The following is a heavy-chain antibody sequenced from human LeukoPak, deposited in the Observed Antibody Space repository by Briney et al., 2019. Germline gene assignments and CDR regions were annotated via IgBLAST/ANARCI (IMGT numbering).Heavy chain of an antibody. CDR3: ARDEAIQRWFERPVKFDY. Sequence: SETLSLTCAVYGGSFSGYYWSWIRQPPGKGLEWIGEINHSGSTNYNPSLKSRVTISVDTSKNQFSLKLSSVTAADTAVYYCARDEAIQRWFERPVKFDYWGQGTLVTVSS. D-gene: IGHD5-18*01. J-gene: IGHJ4*02. CDR1: GGSFSGYY. V-gene: IGHV4-34*01. CDR2: INHSGST.